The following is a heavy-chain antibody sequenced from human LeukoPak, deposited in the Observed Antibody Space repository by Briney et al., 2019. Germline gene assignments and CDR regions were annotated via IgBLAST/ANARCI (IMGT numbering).Heavy chain of an antibody. CDR2: IYYSGST. CDR3: ARVVGATSWFDP. CDR1: GGSLSSNTYY. J-gene: IGHJ5*02. D-gene: IGHD1-26*01. Sequence: SETLSLTCTVSGGSLSSNTYYWGWIRQPPGKGLEWIGSIYYSGSTYYNPSLKSRVTISVDTSKNQFSPKLRFVTAADTAVYYCARVVGATSWFDPWGQGTLVTVSS. V-gene: IGHV4-39*07.